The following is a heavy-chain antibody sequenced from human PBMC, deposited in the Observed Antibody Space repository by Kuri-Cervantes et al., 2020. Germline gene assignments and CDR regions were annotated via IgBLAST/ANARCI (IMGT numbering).Heavy chain of an antibody. CDR1: GYSISSGYY. D-gene: IGHD3-22*01. V-gene: IGHV2-5*02. J-gene: IGHJ4*02. CDR3: AHRRVSSGYPFDY. CDR2: IYWDDDK. Sequence: TLSLTCAVSGYSISSGYYWAWIRQPPGKALEWLALIYWDDDKRYSPSLKSRLTITKDTSKNQVVLTMTNMDPVDTATYYCAHRRVSSGYPFDYWGQGTLVTVSS.